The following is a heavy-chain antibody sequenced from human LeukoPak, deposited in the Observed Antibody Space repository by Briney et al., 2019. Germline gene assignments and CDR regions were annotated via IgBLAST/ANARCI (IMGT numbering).Heavy chain of an antibody. J-gene: IGHJ4*02. CDR2: ITGSGDST. CDR3: ARRTSYYFPY. Sequence: GGSLRLSCAASGFTFSSYALSWVRQAPGKGLEWVSTITGSGDSTDYADSVKGRFAISRDNAKNTLYLQMNSLRVEDTAVYYCARRTSYYFPYWGQGTLVTVSS. V-gene: IGHV3-23*01. D-gene: IGHD1/OR15-1a*01. CDR1: GFTFSSYA.